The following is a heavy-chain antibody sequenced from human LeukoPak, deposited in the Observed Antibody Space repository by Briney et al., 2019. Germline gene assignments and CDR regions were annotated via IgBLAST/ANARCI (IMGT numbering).Heavy chain of an antibody. D-gene: IGHD6-13*01. CDR2: SSSGSTI. CDR1: GFTFSDYY. J-gene: IGHJ4*02. CDR3: ARDLMGIAYRGAFYY. V-gene: IGHV3-11*01. Sequence: PGGSLRLSCAASGFTFSDYYVISSSGSTIYYADSVKGRFTISRDNAKNSLYLQMNSLRAEDTAVYYCARDLMGIAYRGAFYYWGQGTLVTVSS.